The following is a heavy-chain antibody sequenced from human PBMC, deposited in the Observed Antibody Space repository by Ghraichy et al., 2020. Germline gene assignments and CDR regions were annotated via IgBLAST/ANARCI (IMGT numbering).Heavy chain of an antibody. V-gene: IGHV3-11*01. CDR1: GFTFSEQY. D-gene: IGHD1-26*01. Sequence: GGSLRLSCAASGFTFSEQYMSWVRQAPGKGLEWVSFISGSGTNMWYADSVKGRFTISKDNAKNSLSLQMNSLRAEDTAVYYCTTTHYYAQNYWGQGAQVTVSS. CDR3: TTTHYYAQNY. CDR2: ISGSGTNM. J-gene: IGHJ4*02.